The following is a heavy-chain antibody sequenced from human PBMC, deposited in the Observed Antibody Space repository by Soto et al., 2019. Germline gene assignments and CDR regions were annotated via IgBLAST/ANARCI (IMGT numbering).Heavy chain of an antibody. D-gene: IGHD6-13*01. Sequence: EVQLLEYGGGLVQPGGSLRLSCAASGFTFSSYAMSWVRQAPGKGLEWVSVISGSGDSTYYADSVRGRFTISRDNSKNTLYLQMNSLRAEDTAVYYCAKDRDGAAAGPTKFYGMDVWGKGTTVTVSS. CDR3: AKDRDGAAAGPTKFYGMDV. CDR2: ISGSGDST. J-gene: IGHJ6*04. V-gene: IGHV3-23*01. CDR1: GFTFSSYA.